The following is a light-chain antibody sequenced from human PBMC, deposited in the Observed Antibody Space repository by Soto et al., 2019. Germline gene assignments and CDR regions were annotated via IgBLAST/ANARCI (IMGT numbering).Light chain of an antibody. Sequence: DIPMTQSPSSLSASVGDRVTITCRASQNIGNYLSWYQQKSGKAPKLLIKGASSLQSGVTSRFSGSGSGTDFSLTISSLQPEDFATYYCQQSYITLYSFGQGTSLEIK. CDR3: QQSYITLYS. V-gene: IGKV1-39*01. CDR2: GAS. CDR1: QNIGNY. J-gene: IGKJ2*03.